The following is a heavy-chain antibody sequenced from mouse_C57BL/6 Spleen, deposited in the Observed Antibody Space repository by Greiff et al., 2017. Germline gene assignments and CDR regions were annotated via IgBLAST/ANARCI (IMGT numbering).Heavy chain of an antibody. CDR2: NYPGDGDT. CDR1: GYAFSSSW. D-gene: IGHD2-4*01. CDR3: ARSYYDYGYAMEY. J-gene: IGHJ4*01. V-gene: IGHV1-82*01. Sequence: QVQLQQSGPELVKPGASVQISCKASGYAFSSSWMNWVKQRPGKGLEWIGRNYPGDGDTNSNGKFKGKATLTADKSSSTAYMQLSSLTSEDSAVYVCARSYYDYGYAMEYRGQGTSVTVSS.